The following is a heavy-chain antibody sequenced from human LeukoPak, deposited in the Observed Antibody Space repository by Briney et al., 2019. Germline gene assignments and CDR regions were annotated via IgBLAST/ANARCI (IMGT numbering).Heavy chain of an antibody. CDR2: FHNSGTS. J-gene: IGHJ4*02. V-gene: IGHV4-59*01. CDR3: TRGAGWLIDY. CDR1: DDSISDYY. Sequence: SETLSLTCTVSDDSISDYYRGWIRQPPGKGLEWIGYFHNSGTSTYNPSLKSRVTILADTPKNQFSLKLNSLTTADTAVYYCTRGAGWLIDYWGQGILVTVSS. D-gene: IGHD3-16*01.